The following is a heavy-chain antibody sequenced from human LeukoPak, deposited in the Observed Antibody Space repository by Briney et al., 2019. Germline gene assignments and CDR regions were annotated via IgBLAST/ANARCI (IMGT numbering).Heavy chain of an antibody. V-gene: IGHV1-18*01. CDR1: GYSFVLYD. J-gene: IGHJ4*02. D-gene: IGHD4-17*01. CDR3: ARDENYGIFFNVDY. Sequence: GASVKVSCKASGYSFVLYDISWVRQAPGEGPEWMGWISGSTGDTNYAQKFQGRVTMTADTSTSTAYMELRSLRSDDTAVYYCARDENYGIFFNVDYWGQGTLVTVSS. CDR2: ISGSTGDT.